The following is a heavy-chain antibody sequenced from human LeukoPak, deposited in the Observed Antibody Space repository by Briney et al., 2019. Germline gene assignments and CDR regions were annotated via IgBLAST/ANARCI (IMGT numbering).Heavy chain of an antibody. D-gene: IGHD6-13*01. CDR2: IYNSGST. Sequence: SETLSLTCTVSGGSISNFYWSWIRQSPGERLEWMGYIYNSGSTNYNPSLESRVTISVDTSKNQFSLKLSFVTAADTAMYYCARGFASSWYYFDYWGQGTLVTVSS. CDR3: ARGFASSWYYFDY. J-gene: IGHJ4*02. CDR1: GGSISNFY. V-gene: IGHV4-59*01.